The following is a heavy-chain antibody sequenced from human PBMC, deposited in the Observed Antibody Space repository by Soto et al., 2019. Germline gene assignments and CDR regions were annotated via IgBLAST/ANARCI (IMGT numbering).Heavy chain of an antibody. CDR2: ISYDGSNK. Sequence: ESGGGVVQPGRSLRLSCAASGFTFSSYAMHWVRQAPGKGLEWVAVISYDGSNKYYADSVKGRFTISRDNSKNTLYLQMNSLRAEDTSVYYCARDRVYSSCWVDYWGQGTLVTVSS. V-gene: IGHV3-30-3*01. CDR3: ARDRVYSSCWVDY. CDR1: GFTFSSYA. D-gene: IGHD6-13*01. J-gene: IGHJ4*02.